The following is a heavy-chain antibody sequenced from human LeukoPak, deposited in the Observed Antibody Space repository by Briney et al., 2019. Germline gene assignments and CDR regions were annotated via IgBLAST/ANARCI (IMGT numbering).Heavy chain of an antibody. CDR3: ARDLDYYYYMDV. V-gene: IGHV3-21*01. J-gene: IGHJ6*03. CDR2: ISSSTSYI. CDR1: GFTFSTYA. Sequence: GGSLRLSCAASGFTFSTYAMSWVRQAPGKGLEWVSSISSSTSYIYYADSVKGRFTISRDNAQNSLYLEMNSLRAEDTAVYYCARDLDYYYYMDVWGKGTTVTVSS.